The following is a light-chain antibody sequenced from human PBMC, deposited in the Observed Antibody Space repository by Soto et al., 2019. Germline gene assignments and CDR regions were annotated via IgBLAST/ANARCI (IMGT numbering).Light chain of an antibody. J-gene: IGLJ1*01. CDR3: SSYTSSSTSCV. Sequence: QSALTQPASVSGSPGQSITISCIGTSSDVGGYNYVSWYQQHPGKAPKLMIYDVSNRPSGVSNRFSGSKSGNTASLTISGLQAEDEADYYCSSYTSSSTSCVFGTGTKVTVL. CDR2: DVS. V-gene: IGLV2-14*03. CDR1: SSDVGGYNY.